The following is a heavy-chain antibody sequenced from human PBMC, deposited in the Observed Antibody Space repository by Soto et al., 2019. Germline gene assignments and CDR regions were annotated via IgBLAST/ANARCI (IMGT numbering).Heavy chain of an antibody. Sequence: GESLKISCQGSGYSFTSYWISWVRQMPGKGLEWMGRIDPSDSYTNYSPSFQGHVTISADKSISTAYLQWSSLKASDTAMYYCARQLRGGSTNYYYYYGMDVWGQGTTVTVS. CDR1: GYSFTSYW. J-gene: IGHJ6*02. CDR2: IDPSDSYT. V-gene: IGHV5-10-1*01. D-gene: IGHD2-2*01. CDR3: ARQLRGGSTNYYYYYGMDV.